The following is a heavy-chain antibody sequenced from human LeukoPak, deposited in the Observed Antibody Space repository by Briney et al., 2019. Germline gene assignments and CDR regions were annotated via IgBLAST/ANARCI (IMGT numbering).Heavy chain of an antibody. CDR2: IYSGGST. CDR3: ARVLWELLGRGGSYYFEY. D-gene: IGHD1-26*01. Sequence: GGSLRLSCAASGLTASSNYMSWVRQAPGKGLEWVSVIYSGGSTYYADSVKGRFTISRDNSKNTLYLQMNTLRAEDTAVYYCARVLWELLGRGGSYYFEYWGQGALVTVSS. CDR1: GLTASSNY. J-gene: IGHJ4*02. V-gene: IGHV3-53*01.